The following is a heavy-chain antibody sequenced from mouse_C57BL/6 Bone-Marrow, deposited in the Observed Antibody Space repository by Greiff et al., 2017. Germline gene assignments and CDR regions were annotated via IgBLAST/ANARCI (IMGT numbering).Heavy chain of an antibody. V-gene: IGHV5-4*01. CDR3: AREGEITTVVATPYFDV. CDR2: ISDGGSYT. Sequence: DVQLVESGGGLVKPGGSLKLSCAASGFTFSSYAMSWVRQTPEKRLEWVATISDGGSYTYYPDNVKGRFTISRDNAKNNLYLQMSHLKSEDTAMYYCAREGEITTVVATPYFDVWGTGTTVTVSS. D-gene: IGHD1-1*01. CDR1: GFTFSSYA. J-gene: IGHJ1*03.